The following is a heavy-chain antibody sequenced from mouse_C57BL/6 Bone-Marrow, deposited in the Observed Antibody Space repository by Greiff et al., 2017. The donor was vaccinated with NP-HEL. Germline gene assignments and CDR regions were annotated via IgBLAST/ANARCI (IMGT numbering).Heavy chain of an antibody. V-gene: IGHV1-81*01. D-gene: IGHD1-1*01. CDR1: GYTFTSYG. Sequence: VQLQQSGAELARPGASVKLSCKASGYTFTSYGIRWVKQRTGKGLEWIGEIYPRSGNTYYTETFKGKATLTADKSSSTAYLELRSLTSEDAAVYCCARGDYYGSWYFDVWGTGTTVTVSS. J-gene: IGHJ1*03. CDR2: IYPRSGNT. CDR3: ARGDYYGSWYFDV.